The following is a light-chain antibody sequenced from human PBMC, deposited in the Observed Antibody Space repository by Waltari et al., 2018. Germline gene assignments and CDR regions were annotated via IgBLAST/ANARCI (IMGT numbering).Light chain of an antibody. CDR3: CSYAGSSTYV. V-gene: IGLV2-23*01. CDR2: EGT. Sequence: QSALTQPASVSGSPGQSITIPCTGTSSNLVPWYQQHPDKAPKLMIYEGTKRPSGVSNCFSGSKSGNTASLTISGLQAEDEADYHCCSYAGSSTYVFGTGTKVTVL. CDR1: SSNL. J-gene: IGLJ1*01.